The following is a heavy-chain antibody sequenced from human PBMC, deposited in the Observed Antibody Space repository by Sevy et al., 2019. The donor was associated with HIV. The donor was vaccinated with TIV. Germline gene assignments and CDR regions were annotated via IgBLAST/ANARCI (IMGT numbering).Heavy chain of an antibody. D-gene: IGHD4-17*01. CDR3: ARVIDYGELGNWFDP. Sequence: GSLRLSCAASGFTFSTYSMNWVRQAPGRGLEWLSYISGSSGTIYYADSVKGRFTISRDNAKNSLFLQMNTLGAEDTAVYYCARVIDYGELGNWFDPWGQGTLVTVSS. CDR1: GFTFSTYS. V-gene: IGHV3-48*01. CDR2: ISGSSGTI. J-gene: IGHJ5*02.